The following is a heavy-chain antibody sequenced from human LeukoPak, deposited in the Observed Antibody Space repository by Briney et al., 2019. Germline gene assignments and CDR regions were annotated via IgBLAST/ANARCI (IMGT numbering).Heavy chain of an antibody. D-gene: IGHD3-22*01. Sequence: GGSLRLSCVSSGSSFSNYAMSWVRQAPRKGLEWVSSISGSGGSTHYADSVKGRFTISRDKTKNTLYLQMNSLRAEDTAVYYCAKSSYYDASGYYREYYFDYWGQGTLVTVSS. CDR1: GSSFSNYA. J-gene: IGHJ4*02. V-gene: IGHV3-23*01. CDR2: ISGSGGST. CDR3: AKSSYYDASGYYREYYFDY.